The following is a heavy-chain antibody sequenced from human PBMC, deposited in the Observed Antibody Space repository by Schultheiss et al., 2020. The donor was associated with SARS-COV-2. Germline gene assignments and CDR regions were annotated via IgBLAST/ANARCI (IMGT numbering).Heavy chain of an antibody. J-gene: IGHJ4*02. CDR1: GFTFSSYG. Sequence: GESLKISCAASGFTFSSYGMHWVRQAPGKGLEWVSYISSSSSYTNYADSVKGRFTISRDNAKNALYLQMNSLRAEDTAVYYCANGYSSSSLYCLVWGQGTLVTVSS. D-gene: IGHD6-6*01. CDR3: ANGYSSSSLYCLV. CDR2: ISSSSSYT. V-gene: IGHV3-21*05.